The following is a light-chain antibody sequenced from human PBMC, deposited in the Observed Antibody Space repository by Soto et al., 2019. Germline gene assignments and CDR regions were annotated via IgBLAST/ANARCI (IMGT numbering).Light chain of an antibody. CDR3: QLYGSSPPNT. J-gene: IGKJ2*01. Sequence: EIVLTQSPGTLSLSPGEGATLSCRASQSLTSRSLAWYQQKPGQAPRLLIYGASSRATGTPDRFSCSGSGTDLTLTISRLEPEDFAVHYCQLYGSSPPNTFGQGTKLEIK. V-gene: IGKV3-20*01. CDR1: QSLTSRS. CDR2: GAS.